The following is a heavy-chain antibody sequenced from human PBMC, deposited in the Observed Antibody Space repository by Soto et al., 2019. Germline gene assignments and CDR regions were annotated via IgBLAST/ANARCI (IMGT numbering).Heavy chain of an antibody. CDR2: ITGSGASS. CDR1: GFTFSSHA. D-gene: IGHD6-19*01. V-gene: IGHV3-23*01. CDR3: AKDLQFSGWLSAQTFDY. Sequence: EVQLLESGGGLVQPGGSLRLSCSVSGFTFSSHAISWVPQAPGKGLECVSSITGSGASSYYADSVKGRFTISRDKSKNTLYLQMNSLRAEDTAVYYCAKDLQFSGWLSAQTFDYWGQGTQVTVSS. J-gene: IGHJ4*02.